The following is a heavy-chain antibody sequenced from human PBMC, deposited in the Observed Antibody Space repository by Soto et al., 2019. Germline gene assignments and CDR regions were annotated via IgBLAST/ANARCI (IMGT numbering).Heavy chain of an antibody. D-gene: IGHD3-3*01. CDR1: EFTFGDYW. V-gene: IGHV3-74*01. J-gene: IGHJ6*02. Sequence: EVQLVESGGGLVQPGGSLRLSCAASEFTFGDYWMHWVRQAPGKGLVWVSRIKSDGYTTTYADSVKGRFTISRDNAKNTLFLQMNSLRVEDTAVYYCARGAYDFWSGYHPYYYYGMDVWGQGTTVTVSS. CDR2: IKSDGYTT. CDR3: ARGAYDFWSGYHPYYYYGMDV.